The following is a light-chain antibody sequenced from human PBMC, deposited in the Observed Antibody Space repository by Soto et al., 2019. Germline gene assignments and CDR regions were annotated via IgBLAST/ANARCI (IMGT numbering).Light chain of an antibody. CDR1: QSLDNC. CDR2: DVS. J-gene: IGKJ1*01. Sequence: DMQMPQSPSTLYASVGDSVTITCRASQSLDNCLAWYQQKPGKAPKLLIYDVSSLESGVPSRFRGSGSETEFTLTISSLFPEEFATYDCQQYNRYWTFGQGTKVDIK. CDR3: QQYNRYWT. V-gene: IGKV1-5*01.